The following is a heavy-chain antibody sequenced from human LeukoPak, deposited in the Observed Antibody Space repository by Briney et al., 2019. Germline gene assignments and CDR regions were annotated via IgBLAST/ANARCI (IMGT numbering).Heavy chain of an antibody. CDR1: GYTFTGYY. V-gene: IGHV1-2*02. J-gene: IGHJ4*02. CDR3: ARETTVTTFDY. Sequence: GASVKVSCKASGYTFTGYYIHWVRHAPGQGLEWMGWINPNSAVTKYAQKFQGRVTMTRDTSISTAYMELSRLRSDDTAVYYCARETTVTTFDYWGQGTLVTVSS. CDR2: INPNSAVT. D-gene: IGHD4-17*01.